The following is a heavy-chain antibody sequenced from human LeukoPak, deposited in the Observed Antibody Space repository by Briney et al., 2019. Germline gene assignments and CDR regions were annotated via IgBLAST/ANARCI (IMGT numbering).Heavy chain of an antibody. CDR2: IYHSGST. CDR3: ARSSADLEAFDY. V-gene: IGHV4-30-2*01. D-gene: IGHD3-3*01. J-gene: IGHJ4*02. Sequence: SQTLSLTCAVSGGSISSGGYSWSWIRQPPGKGLEWIGYIYHSGSTYYNPSLKSRVTISVDRSKNQFPLKLSSVTAADTAVYYCARSSADLEAFDYWGQGTLVTVSS. CDR1: GGSISSGGYS.